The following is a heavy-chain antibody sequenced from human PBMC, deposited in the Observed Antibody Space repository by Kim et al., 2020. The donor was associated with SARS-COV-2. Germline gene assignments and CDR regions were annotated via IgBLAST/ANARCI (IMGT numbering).Heavy chain of an antibody. CDR2: ISSSSSYI. Sequence: GGSLRLSCAASGFTFSSYSMNCVRQAPGKGLEWVSSISSSSSYIYYADSVKGRFTISRDNAKNSLYLQMNSLRAEDTAVYYCAREGRTTIFGVVLNWFDPWGQGTLVTVSS. CDR1: GFTFSSYS. CDR3: AREGRTTIFGVVLNWFDP. D-gene: IGHD3-3*01. J-gene: IGHJ5*02. V-gene: IGHV3-21*01.